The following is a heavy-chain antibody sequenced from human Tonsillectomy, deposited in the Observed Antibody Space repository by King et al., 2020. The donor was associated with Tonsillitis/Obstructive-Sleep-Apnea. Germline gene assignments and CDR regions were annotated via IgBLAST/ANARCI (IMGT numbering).Heavy chain of an antibody. CDR1: GFTFSSYA. J-gene: IGHJ4*02. CDR2: ISYDGSNK. D-gene: IGHD5-18*01. Sequence: VQLVESGGGVVQPGRSLRLSCAASGFTFSSYAMHWVRQAPGKGLEWVAVISYDGSNKYYADSVKGRFTISRDNSKNTLYLQMNSLRAEDTAVYYCARADGYSYGSGFWGQGPLVTVSS. V-gene: IGHV3-30*04. CDR3: ARADGYSYGSGF.